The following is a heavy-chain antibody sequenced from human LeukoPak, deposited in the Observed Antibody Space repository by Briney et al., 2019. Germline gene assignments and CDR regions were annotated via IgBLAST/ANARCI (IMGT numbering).Heavy chain of an antibody. Sequence: SETLSLTCTVSGGSISSYYWSWIRQPPGKGLEWIGYIYYSGSTNYNPSLKSRVTISVDTSKNQFSLKLSSVTATDTAVYYCASYCSGGSCSIDYWGQGTLVTVSS. V-gene: IGHV4-59*01. CDR1: GGSISSYY. CDR2: IYYSGST. CDR3: ASYCSGGSCSIDY. J-gene: IGHJ4*02. D-gene: IGHD2-15*01.